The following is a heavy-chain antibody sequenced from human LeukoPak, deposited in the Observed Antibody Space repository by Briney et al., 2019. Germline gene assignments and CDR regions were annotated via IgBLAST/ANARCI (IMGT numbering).Heavy chain of an antibody. CDR1: GLTVSSNY. D-gene: IGHD2-2*01. J-gene: IGHJ4*02. V-gene: IGHV3-23*01. CDR2: ISGGGGST. CDR3: AKDSRAPATAIN. Sequence: GGSLRLSCAASGLTVSSNYMSWVRQAPGKGLEWVSGISGGGGSTYYADSVKGRFTISRDNSKNTLYLQMNSLRAEDTAVYYCAKDSRAPATAINWGQGTLVTVSS.